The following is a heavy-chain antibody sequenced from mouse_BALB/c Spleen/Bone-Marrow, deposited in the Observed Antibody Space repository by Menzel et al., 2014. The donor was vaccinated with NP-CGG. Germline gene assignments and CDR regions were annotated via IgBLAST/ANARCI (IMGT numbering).Heavy chain of an antibody. CDR1: GFSFSGFT. D-gene: IGHD2-1*01. CDR2: ISTGGGNT. J-gene: IGHJ4*01. Sequence: EVQGVESGGGLVQPGGSLKLSCAASGFSFSGFTLSWVRQTPETRLEWVAYISTGGGNTYYPDSVKGRFTISRDNTKNTLYLQMSCLKSEGTTMYYCGRHDGIGNYRGWNGFDYWGQGTSVTVSS. V-gene: IGHV5-12-2*01. CDR3: GRHDGIGNYRGWNGFDY.